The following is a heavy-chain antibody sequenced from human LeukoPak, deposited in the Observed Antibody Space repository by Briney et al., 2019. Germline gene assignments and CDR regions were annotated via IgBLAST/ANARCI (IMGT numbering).Heavy chain of an antibody. Sequence: ASVKVSCKASGYTFTGYYMHWVRQAPGQGLEWMGWINPNSGGTNYAQKFQGWVTMTRDTSISTAYMELSRLRSDDTAVYYCARGFPDIVATRAPAFDIWGQGTMVTVSS. CDR1: GYTFTGYY. CDR3: ARGFPDIVATRAPAFDI. J-gene: IGHJ3*02. V-gene: IGHV1-2*04. D-gene: IGHD5-12*01. CDR2: INPNSGGT.